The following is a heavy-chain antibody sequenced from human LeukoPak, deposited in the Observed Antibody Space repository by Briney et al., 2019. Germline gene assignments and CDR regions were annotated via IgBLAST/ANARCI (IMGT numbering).Heavy chain of an antibody. D-gene: IGHD3-22*01. CDR1: GGSISSYY. CDR3: ARDPGTMIVEGLDY. CDR2: IYYSGST. J-gene: IGHJ4*02. Sequence: SETLSLTCTVSGGSISSYYWSWIRQPPGKGLEWIGYIYYSGSTNYNPSLKSRVTISVDTSKNQFSLKLSSVTAADTAVYYCARDPGTMIVEGLDYWGQGTLVTVSS. V-gene: IGHV4-59*01.